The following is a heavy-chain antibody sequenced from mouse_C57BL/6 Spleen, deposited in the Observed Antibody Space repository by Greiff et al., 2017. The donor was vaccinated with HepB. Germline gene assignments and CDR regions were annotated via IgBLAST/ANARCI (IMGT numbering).Heavy chain of an antibody. CDR2: IYPRSGNT. CDR1: GYTFTSYG. CDR3: ALTGKGAWFAY. J-gene: IGHJ3*01. V-gene: IGHV1-81*01. Sequence: VQVVESGAELARPGASVKLSCKASGYTFTSYGISWVKQRTGQGLEWIGEIYPRSGNTYYNEKFKGKATLTADKSSSTAYMELRSLTSEASAVYFCALTGKGAWFAYWGQGTLVTVSA. D-gene: IGHD4-1*01.